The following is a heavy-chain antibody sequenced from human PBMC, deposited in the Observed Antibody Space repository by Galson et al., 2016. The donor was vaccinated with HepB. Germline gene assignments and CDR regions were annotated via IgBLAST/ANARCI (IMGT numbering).Heavy chain of an antibody. V-gene: IGHV3-48*03. J-gene: IGHJ4*02. CDR2: ISISGSTV. CDR1: GFTFSRYN. Sequence: SLRLSCAGSGFTFSRYNMNWVRQAPGKGLEWLADISISGSTVYYADSVKGRFTISRDNDKNSVYLQMDSLRGEDTAVYYCAREADFYDSTGYFPPFAYWGQGILVTVSS. D-gene: IGHD3-22*01. CDR3: AREADFYDSTGYFPPFAY.